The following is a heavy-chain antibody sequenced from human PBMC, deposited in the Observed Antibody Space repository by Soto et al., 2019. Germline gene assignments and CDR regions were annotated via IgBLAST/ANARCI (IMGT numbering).Heavy chain of an antibody. CDR1: GFTFSSCT. CDR3: SGCSGGACHQTYGMDV. D-gene: IGHD2-15*01. J-gene: IGHJ6*02. V-gene: IGHV3-21*01. Sequence: EVHLVESGGGLVKPGGSLRLSCAVSGFTFSSCTMNWVRQAPGKGLEWVSSISPSTSHIYYADSVKGRFTISRDNAKNSLFLQMNSLRADDTALYYCSGCSGGACHQTYGMDVGGPGTTVTVSS. CDR2: ISPSTSHI.